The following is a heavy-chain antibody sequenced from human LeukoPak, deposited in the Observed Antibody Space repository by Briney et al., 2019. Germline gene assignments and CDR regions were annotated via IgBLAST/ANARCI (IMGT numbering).Heavy chain of an antibody. CDR1: GYTFTSYD. J-gene: IGHJ6*03. CDR2: MNPNTGNT. Sequence: GASVKVSCKASGYTFTSYDINWVRQASGQGLEWMGWMNPNTGNTGYAQKFQGRVTITRNTSISTVYMELSSLRSEDTAVYYCARGRGTSGSNRDFYYYYYMDVWGKGTTVTVSS. D-gene: IGHD2-15*01. CDR3: ARGRGTSGSNRDFYYYYYMDV. V-gene: IGHV1-8*03.